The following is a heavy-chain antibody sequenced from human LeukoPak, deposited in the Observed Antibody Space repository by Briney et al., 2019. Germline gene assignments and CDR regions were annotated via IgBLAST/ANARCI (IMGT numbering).Heavy chain of an antibody. Sequence: PGGSLRLSCAASGFTFSSYAMHWVRQAPGKGLEWVAVISYDGSNKYYADSVKGRFTISRDNSKNTLYLQMNSLTAEDTAVYYCAKLMLPGATAAYYFDSWGQGSLVTVSS. D-gene: IGHD5-12*01. J-gene: IGHJ4*02. CDR2: ISYDGSNK. CDR1: GFTFSSYA. V-gene: IGHV3-30-3*02. CDR3: AKLMLPGATAAYYFDS.